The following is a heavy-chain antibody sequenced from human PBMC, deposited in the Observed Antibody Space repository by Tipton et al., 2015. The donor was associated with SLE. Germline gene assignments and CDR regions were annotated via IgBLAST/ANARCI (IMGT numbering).Heavy chain of an antibody. J-gene: IGHJ6*02. CDR2: ISAYNGNT. CDR1: GYTFTSYG. CDR3: ARDQSSGTFLYGMDV. D-gene: IGHD6-19*01. V-gene: IGHV1-18*01. Sequence: QLVQSGAEVKKPGASVKVSCKASGYTFTSYGISWVRQAPGQGLEWMGWISAYNGNTNYAQKLQGRVTMTRDTSTSTVYMELSSLRSEDTAVYYCARDQSSGTFLYGMDVWGQGTTVTVSS.